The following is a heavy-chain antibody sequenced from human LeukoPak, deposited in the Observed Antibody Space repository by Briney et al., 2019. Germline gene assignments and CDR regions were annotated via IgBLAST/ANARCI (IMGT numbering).Heavy chain of an antibody. D-gene: IGHD3-10*01. CDR2: ISAYNGNT. CDR1: GYTFTSYG. CDR3: ARGWYFYGSGSYYRLDY. V-gene: IGHV1-18*01. Sequence: ASVKLSCTASGYTFTSYGISLERQAPAQGHEWMGWISAYNGNTNYAQKLPGRVTITTDTSTSTAYMELRSLRSDDTAVYYCARGWYFYGSGSYYRLDYWGQGTLVTVSS. J-gene: IGHJ4*02.